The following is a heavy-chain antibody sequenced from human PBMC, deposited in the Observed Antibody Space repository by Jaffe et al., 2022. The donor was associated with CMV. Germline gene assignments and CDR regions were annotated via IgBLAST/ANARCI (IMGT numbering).Heavy chain of an antibody. V-gene: IGHV3-11*06. CDR1: GFTFSDYY. D-gene: IGHD4-17*01. CDR3: ARDVDYGDLYYYYYMDV. CDR2: ISSSSSYT. Sequence: QVQLVESGGGLVKPGGSLRLSCAASGFTFSDYYMSWIRQAPGKGLEWVSYISSSSSYTNYADSVKGRFTISRDNAKNSLYLQMNSLRAEDTAVYYCARDVDYGDLYYYYYMDVWGKGTTVTVSS. J-gene: IGHJ6*03.